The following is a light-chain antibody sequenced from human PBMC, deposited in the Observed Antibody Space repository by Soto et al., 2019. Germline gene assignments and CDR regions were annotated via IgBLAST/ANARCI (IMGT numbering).Light chain of an antibody. CDR3: VLYMGSGISV. V-gene: IGLV8-61*01. CDR1: SGSVSTSYY. CDR2: STN. J-gene: IGLJ3*02. Sequence: QTVVTQEPSFSVSPGRTVTLTCGLSSGSVSTSYYPSWYQQTPGQAPRTLIYSTNTRSSGVPDRFSGSILGNKAVLTITGAQADDESDYYCVLYMGSGISVFGGGTKLTVL.